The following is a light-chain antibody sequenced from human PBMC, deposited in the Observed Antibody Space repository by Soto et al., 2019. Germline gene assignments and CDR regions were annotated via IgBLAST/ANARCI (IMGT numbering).Light chain of an antibody. CDR1: QSVLYTANNKNY. J-gene: IGKJ4*01. CDR2: WAS. Sequence: DIVMTQSPDSLAVSLGERATINCKSSQSVLYTANNKNYLAWYQQKPGQPPKLLIYWASTRESGVPDRFSGSGSETDFTLTISSLQAEDVAVYYCQQVSSTPRTFGGGTKVEIK. V-gene: IGKV4-1*01. CDR3: QQVSSTPRT.